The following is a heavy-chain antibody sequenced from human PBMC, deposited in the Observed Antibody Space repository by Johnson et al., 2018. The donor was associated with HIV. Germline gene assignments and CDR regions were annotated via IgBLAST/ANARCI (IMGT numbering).Heavy chain of an antibody. CDR1: GFTFSSYA. Sequence: QVQLVESGGGVVQPGRSLRLSCAASGFTFSSYAMHWVRQAPGKGLEWVAVISYDGSNKYFTDSVRGRFTISRDTSKNTLFLQMNSLRAEDTAVYYCVRDRAEAYYYDSSGRKSGFDIWGQGTMVTVSS. J-gene: IGHJ3*02. CDR2: ISYDGSNK. V-gene: IGHV3-30-3*01. D-gene: IGHD3-22*01. CDR3: VRDRAEAYYYDSSGRKSGFDI.